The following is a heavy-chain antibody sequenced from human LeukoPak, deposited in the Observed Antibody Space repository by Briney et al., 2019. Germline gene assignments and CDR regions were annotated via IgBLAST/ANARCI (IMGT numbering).Heavy chain of an antibody. CDR1: GGSISSYY. Sequence: SETLSLTCTVSGGSISSYYWSWIRQPPGKGLEWIGRIYSSGDATYNPSLKSRVTMSVDTSKNQVSLKLTSVTAADTAVYYCARVTPKGYSFDYWGLGTLVTVSS. CDR3: ARVTPKGYSFDY. J-gene: IGHJ4*02. CDR2: IYSSGDA. V-gene: IGHV4-4*07. D-gene: IGHD4-23*01.